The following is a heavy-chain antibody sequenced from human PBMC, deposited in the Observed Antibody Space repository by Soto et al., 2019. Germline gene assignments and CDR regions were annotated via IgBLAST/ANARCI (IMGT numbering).Heavy chain of an antibody. CDR1: SGSISSSTW. V-gene: IGHV4-4*02. J-gene: IGHJ4*02. CDR2: IHHIGST. CDR3: AKVGPSKAGTFDH. Sequence: NPSETLSLTCGVSSGSISSSTWWTWVRQPPGKGLEWIGEIHHIGSTNYNPSLKSRLTMSVDKSRNHFSLQLTSVTAADTAVYYCAKVGPSKAGTFDHWGQGILVTVSS. D-gene: IGHD6-19*01.